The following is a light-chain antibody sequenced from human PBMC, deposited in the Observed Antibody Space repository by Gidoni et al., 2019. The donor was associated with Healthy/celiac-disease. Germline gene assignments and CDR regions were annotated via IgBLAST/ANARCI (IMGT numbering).Light chain of an antibody. CDR3: DSAADNSAV. V-gene: IGLV3-27*01. CDR1: VLAKKY. CDR2: KDS. Sequence: YELTQPSSVSVSPGQTARITCSGDVLAKKYARWFQQKPGQAPVLVIYKDSERPSGIPERFSGSSSGTTVTLTISGAQVEDEADYYCDSAADNSAVFGGGTQLTVL. J-gene: IGLJ7*01.